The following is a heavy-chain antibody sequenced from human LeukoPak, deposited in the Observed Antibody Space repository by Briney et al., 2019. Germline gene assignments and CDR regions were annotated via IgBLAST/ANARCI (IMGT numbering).Heavy chain of an antibody. D-gene: IGHD3-16*02. CDR3: ARAYSDYVWGSYRYSAWFDP. V-gene: IGHV4-59*01. CDR1: GGSISSYY. J-gene: IGHJ5*02. Sequence: SETLSLTCTVSGGSISSYYWSWIRRPPGKGLECIGDIYYSGSTNYNPSLKSRVTIAVDTYKNQFSLKMSSVPAADTAVYYCARAYSDYVWGSYRYSAWFDPWGQGTLVTVSS. CDR2: IYYSGST.